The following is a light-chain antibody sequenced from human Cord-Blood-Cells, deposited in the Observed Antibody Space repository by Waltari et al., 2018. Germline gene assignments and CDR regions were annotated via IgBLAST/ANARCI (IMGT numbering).Light chain of an antibody. CDR1: QSVLYSSNNKNY. Sequence: DIVMTQSPDSLAVSLGERATINCKSSQSVLYSSNNKNYLAWYQQKPGQPPKLLIYWASTPKSGVPDRFGGGGSGTDFTLTISSLQAADVAVYYCHQYYSTPYTFGQGTNLEIK. CDR2: WAS. V-gene: IGKV4-1*01. CDR3: HQYYSTPYT. J-gene: IGKJ2*01.